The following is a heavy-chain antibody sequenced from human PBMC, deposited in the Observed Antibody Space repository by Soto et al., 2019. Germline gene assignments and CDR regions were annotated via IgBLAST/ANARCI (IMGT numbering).Heavy chain of an antibody. CDR3: VRAPYSSSSQFDY. D-gene: IGHD6-6*01. J-gene: IGHJ4*02. Sequence: GGSLRLSCAASGFTVSSNYMSWVRQAPGKGLEWVSVIYSCGSTYYADSVKGRFTISRDNSKNKLYLQMNSLRAEDTAVYYCVRAPYSSSSQFDYWGQGTLVTVSS. CDR1: GFTVSSNY. CDR2: IYSCGST. V-gene: IGHV3-53*01.